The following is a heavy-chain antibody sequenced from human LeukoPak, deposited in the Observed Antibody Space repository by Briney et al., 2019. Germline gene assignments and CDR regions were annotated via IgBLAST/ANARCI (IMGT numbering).Heavy chain of an antibody. D-gene: IGHD1-26*01. CDR2: ISFDGTNT. J-gene: IGHJ4*02. V-gene: IGHV3-30*18. CDR1: GFTFSSYG. Sequence: GRSLRLSCETSGFTFSSYGMHWVRQAPGKGLQWVAVISFDGTNTVYLDSVKGRFTISRDNSKNTLYLQMNSLTSEDTATYYCAKEKGWELLRSYIDFWGQGTLVIVYS. CDR3: AKEKGWELLRSYIDF.